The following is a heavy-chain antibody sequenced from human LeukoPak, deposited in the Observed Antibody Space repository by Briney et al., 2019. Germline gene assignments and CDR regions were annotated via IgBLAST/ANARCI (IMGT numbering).Heavy chain of an antibody. Sequence: PGGSLRLSCAASGFTFSSYWMHWVRRAPGKGLVWVSRINSDGSSTSYADSVKGRFTISRDNAKNTLYLQMNSLRAEDTAVYYCARVGGYCSITSCSFFDPWGQGTLVTVSS. D-gene: IGHD2-2*01. V-gene: IGHV3-74*01. CDR3: ARVGGYCSITSCSFFDP. CDR1: GFTFSSYW. CDR2: INSDGSST. J-gene: IGHJ5*02.